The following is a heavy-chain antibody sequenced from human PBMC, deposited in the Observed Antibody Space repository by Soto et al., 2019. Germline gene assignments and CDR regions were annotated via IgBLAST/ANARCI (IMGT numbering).Heavy chain of an antibody. D-gene: IGHD1-26*01. V-gene: IGHV3-48*02. CDR2: ISSSSRTI. CDR1: GFTFSSYS. CDR3: ARDAAWEPPSDVGY. J-gene: IGHJ4*02. Sequence: EVQLVESGGGLVQPGGSLRLSCAASGFTFSSYSMNWVLQAPGKGLEWVSYISSSSRTIYYADSVKGRFNSSRDNAKNSLYLQMTGLRDEDTAVYYCARDAAWEPPSDVGYWGQGTLVTVSS.